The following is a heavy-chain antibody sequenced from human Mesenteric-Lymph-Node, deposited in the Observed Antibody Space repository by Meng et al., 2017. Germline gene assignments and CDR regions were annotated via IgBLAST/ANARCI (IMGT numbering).Heavy chain of an antibody. CDR3: ARDQAVGCSGGSCYSSDY. J-gene: IGHJ4*02. Sequence: VQLVQSGAGVKKPGASVNVSCKASGYTFTSYGISWVRQAPGQGLEWMGWISAYNGNTNYAQKLQGRVTMTTDTSTSTAYMELRSLRSDDTAVYYCARDQAVGCSGGSCYSSDYWGQGTLVTVSS. D-gene: IGHD2-15*01. V-gene: IGHV1-18*01. CDR1: GYTFTSYG. CDR2: ISAYNGNT.